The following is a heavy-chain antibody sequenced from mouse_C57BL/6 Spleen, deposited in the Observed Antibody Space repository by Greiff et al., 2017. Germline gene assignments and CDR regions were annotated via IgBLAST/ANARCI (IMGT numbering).Heavy chain of an antibody. J-gene: IGHJ1*03. CDR3: ARDGRYFDV. CDR2: INYDGSST. Sequence: EVKLVESEGGLVQPGSSMKLSCTASGFTFSDYYMAWVRQVPEKGLEWVANINYDGSSTYYLDSLKSRFLISRDNAKNILYLQMSSLKSEDTATYYCARDGRYFDVWGTGTTVTVSS. V-gene: IGHV5-16*01. CDR1: GFTFSDYY.